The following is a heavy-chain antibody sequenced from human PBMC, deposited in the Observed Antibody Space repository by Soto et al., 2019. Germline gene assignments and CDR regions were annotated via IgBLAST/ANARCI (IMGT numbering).Heavy chain of an antibody. CDR1: GFTFSTYV. J-gene: IGHJ4*01. D-gene: IGHD6-13*01. CDR2: VSYDGSNQ. CDR3: ARGSAWSIAAAGSLHY. Sequence: QVQLVESGGGVVQPGRSLRLSCAASGFTFSTYVMHWVRQAPGKGLEWVGVVSYDGSNQHYADSVKGRITISRDNSKNALSLQMNSLRPEDTAGYYCARGSAWSIAAAGSLHYWGQGTLVTVSS. V-gene: IGHV3-30-3*01.